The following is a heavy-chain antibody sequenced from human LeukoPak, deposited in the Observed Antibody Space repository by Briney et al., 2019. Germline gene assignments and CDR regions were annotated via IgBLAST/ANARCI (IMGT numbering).Heavy chain of an antibody. CDR1: GYTFTSYD. CDR3: ARDGFSRGVVVPAAIPFDY. J-gene: IGHJ4*02. V-gene: IGHV1-8*01. CDR2: MNPNSGNT. Sequence: ASVKVSCKASGYTFTSYDINWVRQATGQGLEWMGWMNPNSGNTGYAQKLQGRVTMTTDASTSTAYMELRSLRSDDTAVCYCARDGFSRGVVVPAAIPFDYWGQGTLVTVSS. D-gene: IGHD2-2*02.